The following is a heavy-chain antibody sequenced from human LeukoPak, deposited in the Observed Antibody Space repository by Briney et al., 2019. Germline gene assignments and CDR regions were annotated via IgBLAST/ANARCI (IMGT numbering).Heavy chain of an antibody. V-gene: IGHV3-23*01. CDR3: ATGVHSSGWYRVSEGFYFDY. J-gene: IGHJ4*02. CDR2: ISGSGGST. CDR1: GFTFSSYA. Sequence: PGGSLRLSCAASGFTFSSYAVSWVRQAPGKRLEWVSAISGSGGSTYYADSVKGRFTISRDNSKNTLYLQMNSLRAEDTAVYYCATGVHSSGWYRVSEGFYFDYWGQGTLVTVSS. D-gene: IGHD6-19*01.